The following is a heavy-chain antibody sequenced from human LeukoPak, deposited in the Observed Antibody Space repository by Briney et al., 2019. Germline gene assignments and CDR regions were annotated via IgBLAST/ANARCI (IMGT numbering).Heavy chain of an antibody. Sequence: PSGTLSLTCTVSGGSISSGSYYWSWIRQPAGKGLEWIGRIYTSGSTNYNPSLKSRVTISRDTSKNQFSLRLSSVTAADTAVYYCVRDCGHFEIDYWGQGTLVTVSS. D-gene: IGHD2-21*01. CDR1: GGSISSGSYY. CDR3: VRDCGHFEIDY. V-gene: IGHV4-61*02. J-gene: IGHJ4*02. CDR2: IYTSGST.